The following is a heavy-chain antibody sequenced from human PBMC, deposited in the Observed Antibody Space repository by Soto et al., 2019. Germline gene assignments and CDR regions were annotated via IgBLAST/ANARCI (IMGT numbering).Heavy chain of an antibody. V-gene: IGHV1-24*01. J-gene: IGHJ6*02. CDR1: GYTLTELS. CDR3: ATVGTGYCSGGSCYSGRHLDV. CDR2: FDPEDGET. Sequence: ASVKVSCKVSGYTLTELSMHWVRQAPGKGLEWMGGFDPEDGETIYAQKFQGRVTMTEDTSTDTAYMELSSLRSEDTAVYYCATVGTGYCSGGSCYSGRHLDVWGQGTTVTVSS. D-gene: IGHD2-15*01.